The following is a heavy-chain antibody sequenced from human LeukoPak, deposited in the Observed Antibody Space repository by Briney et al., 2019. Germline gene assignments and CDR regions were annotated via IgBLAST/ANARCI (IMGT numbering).Heavy chain of an antibody. CDR1: GFTFRAYA. D-gene: IGHD6-19*01. V-gene: IGHV3-23*01. J-gene: IGHJ4*02. CDR3: AKDDGSGWYQIDY. CDR2: IRGSGGGS. Sequence: GGSLRLSCAASGFTFRAYAMSWVRQAPGKGLEWVSVIRGSGGGSYYGDPVKGRFTISRDNSKNTLYLQMNSLRAEDTAVYYCAKDDGSGWYQIDYWGQGTLVTISS.